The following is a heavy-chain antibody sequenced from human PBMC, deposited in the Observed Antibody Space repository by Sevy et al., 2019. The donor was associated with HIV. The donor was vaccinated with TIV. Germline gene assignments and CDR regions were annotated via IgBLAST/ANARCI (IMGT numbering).Heavy chain of an antibody. CDR2: ISSGFSTI. CDR1: GFTFSSYS. Sequence: GGSLRLSCAASGFTFSSYSMNWVRQAPGKGLEWVSYISSGFSTIHYADSVKGRFTISRDNAKNSLYLQMNRLSAEDTAVYYCARDNGDYFLSTSVFDYWGQGTLVTVSS. D-gene: IGHD4-17*01. J-gene: IGHJ4*02. V-gene: IGHV3-48*01. CDR3: ARDNGDYFLSTSVFDY.